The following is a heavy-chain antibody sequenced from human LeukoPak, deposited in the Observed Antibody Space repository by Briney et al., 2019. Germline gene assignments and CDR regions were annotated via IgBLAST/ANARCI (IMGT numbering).Heavy chain of an antibody. D-gene: IGHD4-23*01. CDR1: GFTFGGHG. J-gene: IGHJ4*02. Sequence: PVGSLRLSCAASGFTFGGHGMDWVRQAPGKGLEWVALIYYDESNTYYADSVKGRFTISRDNSKNTLYLQMNSLRAEDTAVYYCARDMTGIGGNAVFDSWGQGALVTVSS. CDR2: IYYDESNT. CDR3: ARDMTGIGGNAVFDS. V-gene: IGHV3-33*01.